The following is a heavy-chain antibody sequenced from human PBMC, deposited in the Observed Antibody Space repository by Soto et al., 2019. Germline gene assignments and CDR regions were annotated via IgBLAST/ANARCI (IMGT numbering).Heavy chain of an antibody. CDR3: ARSQGSSTSLEIYYYYYYGMDV. Sequence: QVQLVQSGAEVKKPGSSVKVSCKASGGTFGSYAISWVRQAPGQGLEWMGGIIPITATANYAQKFQGRVTITADESTSTASMQLSSLRSEDTAVYYCARSQGSSTSLEIYYYYYYGMDVWGQGTTVTVFS. CDR1: GGTFGSYA. D-gene: IGHD2-2*01. CDR2: IIPITATA. V-gene: IGHV1-69*01. J-gene: IGHJ6*02.